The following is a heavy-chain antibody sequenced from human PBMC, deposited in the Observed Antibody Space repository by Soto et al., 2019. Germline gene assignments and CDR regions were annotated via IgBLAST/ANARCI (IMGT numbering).Heavy chain of an antibody. J-gene: IGHJ3*02. V-gene: IGHV1-69*13. CDR3: ARRFVFMGSYDAFDI. CDR1: GGTFSSYA. D-gene: IGHD3-10*01. Sequence: GASVKVSFKASGGTFSSYAISWVRQAPGQGLEWMGGIIPIFGTANYAQKFQGRVTITADESTSTAYMELSSLRSEDTAVYYCARRFVFMGSYDAFDIWGQGTMVTVSS. CDR2: IIPIFGTA.